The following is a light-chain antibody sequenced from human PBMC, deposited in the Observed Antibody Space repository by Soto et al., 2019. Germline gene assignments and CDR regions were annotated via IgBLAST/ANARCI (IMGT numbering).Light chain of an antibody. CDR3: QQRSNWPPK. CDR2: DAS. CDR1: QSVSSY. J-gene: IGKJ1*01. Sequence: TQCLATWVLYAGERATVARRASQSVSSYLAWYKQKPGQAPRLLIYDASNRATGIPARFSGSGSGTDFPLTFSSLEPEDFAVYYCQQRSNWPPKFGQGTKVDI. V-gene: IGKV3-11*01.